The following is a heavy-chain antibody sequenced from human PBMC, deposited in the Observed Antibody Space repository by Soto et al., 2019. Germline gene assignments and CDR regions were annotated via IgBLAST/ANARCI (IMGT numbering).Heavy chain of an antibody. Sequence: HPGGSLRLSCAASGFTFSNAWMSWVRQAPGKGLEWVAVISYDGSNKYYADSVKGRFTISRDNSKNTLYLQMNSLRAEDTAVYYCAKEFEAVAAHYYYYGMDVWGQGTTVTVSS. CDR3: AKEFEAVAAHYYYYGMDV. V-gene: IGHV3-30*18. D-gene: IGHD6-19*01. J-gene: IGHJ6*02. CDR2: ISYDGSNK. CDR1: GFTFSNAW.